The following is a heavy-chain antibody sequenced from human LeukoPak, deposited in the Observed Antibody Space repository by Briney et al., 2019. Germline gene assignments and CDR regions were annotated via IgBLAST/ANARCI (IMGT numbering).Heavy chain of an antibody. CDR2: IHHSGAT. CDR1: GHSIINSYY. CDR3: ARTVDSSGFSSFQH. D-gene: IGHD3-22*01. J-gene: IGHJ1*01. Sequence: SETLSLTCIVSGHSIINSYYWGWIRRPPGKGLEWIGSIHHSGATYYNPSLKSRVTISIDTSKNQFSLKLNSVTAADTAVYYCARTVDSSGFSSFQHWGQGTLVTVSS. V-gene: IGHV4-38-2*02.